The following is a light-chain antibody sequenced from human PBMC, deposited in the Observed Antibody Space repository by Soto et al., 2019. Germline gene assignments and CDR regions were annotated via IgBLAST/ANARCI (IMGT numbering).Light chain of an antibody. V-gene: IGKV1-39*01. J-gene: IGKJ4*01. Sequence: IQLTQSPSSLSASVGDRVAITCRASQGIRSYLAWYQQKPGEAPKLLISIASILQSGVPSRFSGSGSGTDFNLTINSLQPEDFATYFCQQSFTTPLTFGGGTKVDIK. CDR3: QQSFTTPLT. CDR2: IAS. CDR1: QGIRSY.